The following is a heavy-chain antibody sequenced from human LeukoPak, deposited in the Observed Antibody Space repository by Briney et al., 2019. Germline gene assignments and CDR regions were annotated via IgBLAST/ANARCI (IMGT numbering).Heavy chain of an antibody. Sequence: GGSLRLSCAASGFTVSSNYMSWVRQAPGKGLEWVSVIYSGGSTYYADSVKGRFTISRDNSKNTLYLQMNSLRAGDTAVYYCARGDIVSYYFDYWGQGTLVTVSS. D-gene: IGHD5/OR15-5a*01. V-gene: IGHV3-66*01. J-gene: IGHJ4*02. CDR2: IYSGGST. CDR3: ARGDIVSYYFDY. CDR1: GFTVSSNY.